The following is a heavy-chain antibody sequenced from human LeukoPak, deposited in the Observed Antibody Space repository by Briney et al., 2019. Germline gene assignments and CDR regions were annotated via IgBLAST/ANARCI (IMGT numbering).Heavy chain of an antibody. J-gene: IGHJ4*02. V-gene: IGHV3-30-3*01. Sequence: GGSLRLSCAASGFTFSSYAMHWVRQAPGKGLEWVAVIPYDGSNKYYADSVKGRFTISRDNSKNTLYLQMNSLRAEDTAVYYCARLEITIFGVVIEDYWGQGTLVTVSS. D-gene: IGHD3-3*01. CDR1: GFTFSSYA. CDR2: IPYDGSNK. CDR3: ARLEITIFGVVIEDY.